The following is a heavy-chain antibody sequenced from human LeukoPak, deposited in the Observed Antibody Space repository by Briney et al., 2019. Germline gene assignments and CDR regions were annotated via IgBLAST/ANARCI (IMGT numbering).Heavy chain of an antibody. Sequence: ASVKVSCKTSGYTFTAYYIHWLRQAPGQGLEWMGWMNSNSGGTKYAQPFQGRVTLTRDTSISTAYLELSSLASDDTAVYFCARQGSNSSGWYPVDDWGQGTLVTVSS. CDR1: GYTFTAYY. J-gene: IGHJ4*02. D-gene: IGHD6-19*01. V-gene: IGHV1-2*02. CDR2: MNSNSGGT. CDR3: ARQGSNSSGWYPVDD.